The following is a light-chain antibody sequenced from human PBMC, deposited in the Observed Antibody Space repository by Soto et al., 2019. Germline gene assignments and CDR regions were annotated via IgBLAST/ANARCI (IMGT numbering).Light chain of an antibody. V-gene: IGKV3-20*01. CDR2: GAS. CDR1: QSVSSSY. J-gene: IGKJ5*01. Sequence: NVLTQSTGTLSLSTGEKATLSCRASQSVSSSYLAWYQQKPGQAPRLLIYGASSRATGIPDRFSGSGSGTDFTLTISRLEPEDFAVYYCQQYGSSPLTFGQGTRLEI. CDR3: QQYGSSPLT.